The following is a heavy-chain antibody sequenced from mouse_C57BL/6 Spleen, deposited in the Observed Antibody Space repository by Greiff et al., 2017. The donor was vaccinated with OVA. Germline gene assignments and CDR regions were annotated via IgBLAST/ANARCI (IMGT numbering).Heavy chain of an antibody. V-gene: IGHV1-69*01. CDR2: IDPSDSYT. Sequence: VQLQQPGAELVMPGASVKLSCKASGYTFTSYWMHWVKQRPGQGLEWIGEIDPSDSYTNYNQKFKGQSTLTVDKSSSTAYMQLSSLTSEDSAVYYCARGAHSNYDAMDYWGQGTSVTVSS. D-gene: IGHD2-5*01. CDR3: ARGAHSNYDAMDY. J-gene: IGHJ4*01. CDR1: GYTFTSYW.